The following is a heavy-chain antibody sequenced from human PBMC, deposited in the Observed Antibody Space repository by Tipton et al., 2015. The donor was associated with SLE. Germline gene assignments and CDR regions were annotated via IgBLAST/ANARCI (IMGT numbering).Heavy chain of an antibody. CDR3: TREEIQLWFFDY. J-gene: IGHJ4*02. CDR2: IRSKAYGGTT. V-gene: IGHV3-49*03. Sequence: SLRLFCTASGFTFGDYAMSWFRQAPGKGLEWVGFIRSKAYGGTTEYAASVKGRFTISRDDSKSIAYLQMNSLKTEDTAVYYCTREEIQLWFFDYWGQGTLVTVSS. CDR1: GFTFGDYA. D-gene: IGHD5-18*01.